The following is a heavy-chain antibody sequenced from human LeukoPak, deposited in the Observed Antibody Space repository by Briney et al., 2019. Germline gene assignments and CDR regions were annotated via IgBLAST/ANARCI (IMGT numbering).Heavy chain of an antibody. CDR3: ANQMAAAVYGRDY. J-gene: IGHJ4*02. CDR2: ISYDGSNK. V-gene: IGHV3-30-3*01. D-gene: IGHD6-13*01. Sequence: QPGGSLRLSCAASGFTFSSYAMHWVRQAPGKGLEWVAVISYDGSNKYYADSVKGRFTISRDNSENTLCLQMNSLRAEDTAVYYCANQMAAAVYGRDYWGQGTLVTVSS. CDR1: GFTFSSYA.